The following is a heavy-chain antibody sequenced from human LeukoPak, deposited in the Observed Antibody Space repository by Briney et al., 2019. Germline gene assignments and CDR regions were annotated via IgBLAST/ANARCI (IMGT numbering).Heavy chain of an antibody. V-gene: IGHV3-30-3*01. J-gene: IGHJ6*02. CDR3: ARMAVAGTFYYYGMDV. CDR1: GFTFSSYS. CDR2: ISYDGSNK. D-gene: IGHD6-13*01. Sequence: PGGSLRLSCAASGFTFSSYSMHWVRQGPGKGLECVAVISYDGSNKYYADSVKGRFTISRDNSKNTLYLQMYSLRPEDTAVYYCARMAVAGTFYYYGMDVWGQGTTVTVSS.